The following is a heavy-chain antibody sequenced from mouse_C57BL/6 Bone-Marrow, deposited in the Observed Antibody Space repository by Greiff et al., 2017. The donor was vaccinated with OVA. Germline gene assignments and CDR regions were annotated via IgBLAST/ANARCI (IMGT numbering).Heavy chain of an antibody. D-gene: IGHD3-3*01. Sequence: EVKLVESGEGLVKPGGSLKLSCAASGFTFSRYAMSWVRQTPEKRLEWVAYISSGGDYIYYADTVKGRFTISRDHARNTLYLQKISLKSEDTAIYYCTRGLGLYAMDYWGQGTSVTVSS. CDR1: GFTFSRYA. J-gene: IGHJ4*01. V-gene: IGHV5-9-1*02. CDR2: ISSGGDYI. CDR3: TRGLGLYAMDY.